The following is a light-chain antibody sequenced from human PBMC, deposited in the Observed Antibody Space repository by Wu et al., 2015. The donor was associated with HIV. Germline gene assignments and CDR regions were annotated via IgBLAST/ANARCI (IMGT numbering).Light chain of an antibody. V-gene: IGKV1-5*03. CDR2: KTS. CDR3: QQYGSSQYT. Sequence: DIQMTQSPSTLSASVGDRVTITCRASQSISSWLAWYQQKPGKAPKLLIYKTSSLESGVPSRFSGSGSGTEFTLTIGSLQPDDFAVYYCQQYGSSQYTFGPGTKVDIK. J-gene: IGKJ3*01. CDR1: QSISSW.